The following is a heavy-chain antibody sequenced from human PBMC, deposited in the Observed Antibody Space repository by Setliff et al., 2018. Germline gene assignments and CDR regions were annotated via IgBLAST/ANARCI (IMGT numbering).Heavy chain of an antibody. V-gene: IGHV3-15*01. J-gene: IGHJ4*02. CDR3: TTPETQGDY. Sequence: GGSLRLSCAASGLTFSHAWMTWVRQSPGKGLEWVGRIRSKTDGGTTDYAAPVKGRFTISRDDSKNTLYLQMNSLKTEDTAVYYCTTPETQGDYWGQGTLVTVSS. CDR1: GLTFSHAW. CDR2: IRSKTDGGTT.